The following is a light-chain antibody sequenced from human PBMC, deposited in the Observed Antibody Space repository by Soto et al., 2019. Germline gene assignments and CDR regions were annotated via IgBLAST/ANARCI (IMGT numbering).Light chain of an antibody. CDR2: DAS. CDR3: QQRSNWPYT. CDR1: LSVSNY. Sequence: EIVLTQSPATLSLSPGERATLSCRASLSVSNYLAWYQQKPGQTPRLLIYDASNKATGIPARFSGSWYWTDLTLTISSLEPEDFAVYYCQQRSNWPYTFGQGTKLEI. J-gene: IGKJ2*01. V-gene: IGKV3-11*01.